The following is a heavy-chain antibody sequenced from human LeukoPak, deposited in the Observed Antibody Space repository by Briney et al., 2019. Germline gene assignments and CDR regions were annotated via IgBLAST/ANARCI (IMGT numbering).Heavy chain of an antibody. CDR3: ARVYYYDSSGSLPTRNAFDI. J-gene: IGHJ3*02. Sequence: ASVKVSCKASGYTFTSYYMHWVRQAPGQGLEWMGIINPSGGSTSYAQKFQGRVTMTRDTSTSTVYMELSSLRSEDTAVYYGARVYYYDSSGSLPTRNAFDIWGQGTMVTVSA. CDR1: GYTFTSYY. V-gene: IGHV1-46*01. D-gene: IGHD3-22*01. CDR2: INPSGGST.